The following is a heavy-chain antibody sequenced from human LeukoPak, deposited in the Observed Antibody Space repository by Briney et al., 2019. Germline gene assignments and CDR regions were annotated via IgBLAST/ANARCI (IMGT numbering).Heavy chain of an antibody. CDR1: GYTFTSYY. CDR3: ARGWVGCDY. Sequence: GAPVKVSCKASGYTFTSYYMDWVRQAPGQGLEWMGIINPSGGSSTYALQFQGRVTMTSDTSTSTVYMELSSLRSEDTAVYYCARGWVGCDYWGQGTLVTVSS. J-gene: IGHJ4*02. CDR2: INPSGGSS. V-gene: IGHV1-46*01. D-gene: IGHD1-26*01.